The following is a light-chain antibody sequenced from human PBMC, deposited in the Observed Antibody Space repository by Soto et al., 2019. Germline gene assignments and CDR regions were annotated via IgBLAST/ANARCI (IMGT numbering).Light chain of an antibody. Sequence: QSVLTQPPSVSGAPGQRVTISCTGSSSNIGAGFDVHWYHQIAGTAPKLLIYGNSNRPSGVPDRFSGSKSGTSASLAINGLQAEDEDHYYCRSYCNSLSGSWVFGGGTKVTVL. J-gene: IGLJ3*02. V-gene: IGLV1-40*01. CDR2: GNS. CDR3: RSYCNSLSGSWV. CDR1: SSNIGAGFD.